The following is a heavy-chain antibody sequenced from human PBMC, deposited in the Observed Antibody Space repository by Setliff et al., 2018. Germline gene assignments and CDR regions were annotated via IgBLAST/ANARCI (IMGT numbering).Heavy chain of an antibody. J-gene: IGHJ3*01. CDR1: GFTFSSYW. Sequence: PGGSLRLSCAASGFTFSSYWMSWVRQAPGKGLEWVANIKQDGSEKYYVDSVKGRFTISRDNAKNSLYPQMNSLRAEDTAVYYCATWDKGSLWFGYLLIPPDAFDVWGQGTMVTVSS. CDR3: ATWDKGSLWFGYLLIPPDAFDV. V-gene: IGHV3-7*01. CDR2: IKQDGSEK. D-gene: IGHD3-10*01.